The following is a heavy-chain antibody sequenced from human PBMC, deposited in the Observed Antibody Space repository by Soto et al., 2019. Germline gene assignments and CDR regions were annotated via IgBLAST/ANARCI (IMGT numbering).Heavy chain of an antibody. CDR3: ARRYGDPSSSTGFDY. D-gene: IGHD2-21*02. V-gene: IGHV1-18*01. CDR1: GYTFGIYS. Sequence: QVQLVQSGPEVKKPGASVQVSCKASGYTFGIYSITWVRQAPGQGLEWMGGINTYSGKTYYAQKVKGRVTLTTDTSTSTAYMDMRSLRSDDTAVYYCARRYGDPSSSTGFDYWGQGTLVSVSS. CDR2: INTYSGKT. J-gene: IGHJ4*02.